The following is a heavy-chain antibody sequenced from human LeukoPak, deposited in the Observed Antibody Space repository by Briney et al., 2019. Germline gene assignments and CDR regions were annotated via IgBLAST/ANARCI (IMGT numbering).Heavy chain of an antibody. CDR3: ARRAGIYSHPYDY. D-gene: IGHD1-14*01. Sequence: GGSLRLSCAASGFTFSSYEMNWVRQAPGKGLEWVSYISSSGSTYYADSVRGRFTISRDNSKNTLFLQMNSLRAEDTAVYYCARRAGIYSHPYDYWGQGTLVTVSS. CDR1: GFTFSSYE. V-gene: IGHV3-48*03. J-gene: IGHJ4*02. CDR2: ISSSGST.